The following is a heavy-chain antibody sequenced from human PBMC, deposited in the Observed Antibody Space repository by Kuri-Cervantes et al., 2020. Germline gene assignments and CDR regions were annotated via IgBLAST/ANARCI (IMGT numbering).Heavy chain of an antibody. J-gene: IGHJ4*02. CDR3: ARSPRGYDFDY. D-gene: IGHD5-12*01. CDR1: GYTFTTHG. V-gene: IGHV1-18*01. CDR2: INAGNGNT. Sequence: ASVKVSCKASGYTFTTHGISWVRQAPGQGLEWMGWINAGNGNTKYSQNFQGRVTITRDTSASTAYMELSSLRSEDTAVYYCARSPRGYDFDYWGQGTLVTVSS.